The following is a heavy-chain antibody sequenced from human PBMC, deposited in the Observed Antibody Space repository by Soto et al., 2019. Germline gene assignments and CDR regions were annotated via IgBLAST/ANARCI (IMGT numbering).Heavy chain of an antibody. V-gene: IGHV1-3*01. J-gene: IGHJ4*02. CDR1: GYTFTSYA. Sequence: GASVKVSCKASGYTFTSYAMHWVRQAPGQRLEWMGWINAGNGNTKYSQKFQGRVTITRDTSASTAYMELSSLRSEDTAVYYCARYHYYDSSGYYYFDYWGQGTLVTVSS. D-gene: IGHD3-22*01. CDR2: INAGNGNT. CDR3: ARYHYYDSSGYYYFDY.